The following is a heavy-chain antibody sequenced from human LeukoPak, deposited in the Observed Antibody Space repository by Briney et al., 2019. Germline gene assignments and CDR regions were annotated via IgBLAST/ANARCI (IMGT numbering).Heavy chain of an antibody. Sequence: GGSLRLSCAASGFTFSSYVMHWVRQAPGKGLEWVTFIRYDGNDKYYADSVKGRFSISRDNSKNTLYLQMNRLRADDTAVYYCARDRSQEFDPWGQGTLVTVSS. J-gene: IGHJ5*02. D-gene: IGHD3-10*01. CDR3: ARDRSQEFDP. CDR1: GFTFSSYV. V-gene: IGHV3-30*02. CDR2: IRYDGNDK.